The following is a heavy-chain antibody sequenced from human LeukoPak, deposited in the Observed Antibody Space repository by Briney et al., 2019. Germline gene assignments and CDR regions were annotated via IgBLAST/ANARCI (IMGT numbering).Heavy chain of an antibody. J-gene: IGHJ4*02. CDR2: INHSGST. CDR3: ARKAYDSSGYYYGY. CDR1: GGSISSGDYY. Sequence: PSETLSLTCTVSGGSISSGDYYWSWIRQPPGKGLEWIGEINHSGSTNYNPSLKSRVTISVDTSKNQFSLKLSSVTAADTAVYYCARKAYDSSGYYYGYWGQGTLVTVSS. V-gene: IGHV4-39*07. D-gene: IGHD3-22*01.